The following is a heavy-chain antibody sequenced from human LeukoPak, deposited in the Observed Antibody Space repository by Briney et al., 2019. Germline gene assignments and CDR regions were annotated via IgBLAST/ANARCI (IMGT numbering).Heavy chain of an antibody. Sequence: PSETLSLTCTVSGGSISSSSYYWGWIRQPPGKGLEWIGSIYYSGSTYYNPSLKSRVTISVDTSKNQFSLKLSSVTAADTAVYYCASLPMKRYSSLDYPFDYWGQGTLVTVSS. CDR1: GGSISSSSYY. D-gene: IGHD6-19*01. CDR2: IYYSGST. V-gene: IGHV4-39*07. J-gene: IGHJ4*02. CDR3: ASLPMKRYSSLDYPFDY.